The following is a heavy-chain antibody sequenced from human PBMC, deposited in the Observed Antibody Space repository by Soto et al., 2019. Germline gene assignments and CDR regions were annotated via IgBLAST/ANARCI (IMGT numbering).Heavy chain of an antibody. Sequence: GGSLRLSCAASGFTFSSYSMNWVRQAPGKGLEWVSSIISSSSTYYADSVKGRFTISRDNSKNTLYLQMNSLRAEDTAVYYCARPRGVVVVITANDAFDIWGQGTMVTVSS. CDR3: ARPRGVVVVITANDAFDI. J-gene: IGHJ3*02. V-gene: IGHV3-48*01. D-gene: IGHD3-22*01. CDR1: GFTFSSYS. CDR2: IISSSST.